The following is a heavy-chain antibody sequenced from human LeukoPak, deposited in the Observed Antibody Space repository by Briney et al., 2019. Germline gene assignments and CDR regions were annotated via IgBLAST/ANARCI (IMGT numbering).Heavy chain of an antibody. Sequence: GGSLRLSCATSGFTFSSFSMNWVRQAPGKGLEWVSYIRTSGTNTDYTGSVKGRFTISRDNSKNTLYLQMNSLRAEDTAVYYCAKVGYCSGGSCDLGAFDIWGQGTMVTVSS. D-gene: IGHD2-15*01. CDR1: GFTFSSFS. CDR3: AKVGYCSGGSCDLGAFDI. J-gene: IGHJ3*02. V-gene: IGHV3-48*01. CDR2: IRTSGTNT.